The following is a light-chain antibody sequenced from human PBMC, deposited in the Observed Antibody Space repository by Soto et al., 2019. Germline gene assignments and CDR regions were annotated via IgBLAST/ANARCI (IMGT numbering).Light chain of an antibody. J-gene: IGLJ2*01. V-gene: IGLV4-69*01. CDR3: QTWGTGIQV. CDR2: INSDGSH. CDR1: SGHSSYA. Sequence: QLVLTQSPSASASLGASVKLTCTLSSGHSSYAIAWHQQQPEKGPRYLMKINSDGSHYKGDGIPDRFSGSSSGAERYLTISSLQSEDEADYYCQTWGTGIQVFGGGTKVTVL.